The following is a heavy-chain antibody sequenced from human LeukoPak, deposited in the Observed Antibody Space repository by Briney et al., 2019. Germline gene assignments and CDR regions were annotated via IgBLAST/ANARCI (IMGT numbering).Heavy chain of an antibody. CDR2: ISAYNGNT. Sequence: ASVKVSCKASGYTFTSYGISWVRQAPGQGLEWIGWISAYNGNTNYAQKLQGRVTMTTDTSTSTAYMELRSLRSDDTAVYYCATEIRRVIIPKFDYWGQGTLVTVSS. D-gene: IGHD3-10*01. V-gene: IGHV1-18*01. CDR3: ATEIRRVIIPKFDY. J-gene: IGHJ4*02. CDR1: GYTFTSYG.